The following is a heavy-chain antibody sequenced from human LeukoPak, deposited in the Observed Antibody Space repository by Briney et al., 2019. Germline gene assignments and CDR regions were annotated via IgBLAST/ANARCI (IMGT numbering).Heavy chain of an antibody. CDR1: GGSISSGGYS. Sequence: SETLSLTCAVSGGSISSGGYSWSWIRQPPGKGLEWIGYIYHSGSTYYNPSLKSRVTISVDRSKNQSSLKLSSVTAADTAVYYCARGSYYDFWSGYSSWFDPWGQGTLVTVSS. V-gene: IGHV4-30-2*01. D-gene: IGHD3-3*01. J-gene: IGHJ5*02. CDR3: ARGSYYDFWSGYSSWFDP. CDR2: IYHSGST.